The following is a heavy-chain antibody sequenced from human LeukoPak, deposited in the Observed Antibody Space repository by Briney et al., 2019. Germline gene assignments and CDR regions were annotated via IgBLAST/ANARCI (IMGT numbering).Heavy chain of an antibody. J-gene: IGHJ4*02. D-gene: IGHD6-19*01. CDR2: INPSGDST. CDR3: ARDDSSGWSFDY. V-gene: IGHV1-46*01. CDR1: GYTFTSSY. Sequence: ASVKVSCKASGYTFTSSYIHWVRQAPGQGLEWMGIINPSGDSTSYAQKFQGRVTMTRDTSTNTVYMELSSLRSEDTVVYYCARDDSSGWSFDYWGQGTLVTVSS.